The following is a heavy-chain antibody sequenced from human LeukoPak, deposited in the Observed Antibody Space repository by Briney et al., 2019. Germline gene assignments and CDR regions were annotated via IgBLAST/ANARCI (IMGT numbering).Heavy chain of an antibody. D-gene: IGHD2-2*01. V-gene: IGHV3-9*01. CDR3: AKAALKKETTSRVVVPAAINPEYYFDY. Sequence: GRSLRLSCAASGFTFDDYAMHWVRQAPGKGLEWVSGISWNSGSIGYADSVKGRFTISRDNAKNSLYLQMNSLRAEDTALYYCAKAALKKETTSRVVVPAAINPEYYFDYWGQGTLVTVSS. CDR2: ISWNSGSI. CDR1: GFTFDDYA. J-gene: IGHJ4*02.